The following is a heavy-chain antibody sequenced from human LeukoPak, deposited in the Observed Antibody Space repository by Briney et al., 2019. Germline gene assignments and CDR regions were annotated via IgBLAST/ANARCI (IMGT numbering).Heavy chain of an antibody. Sequence: SGPTLVHPTQTLTLTCTFSGFSLSTSGMCVSWIRQPPGKDLEWLARIDRYDDKYYSTSLKTRLTISKNTSKNQEVLTMTNMDPVDTATYYCARMVVDSSGWYGDYWGQGTLVTVSS. CDR3: ARMVVDSSGWYGDY. V-gene: IGHV2-70*11. J-gene: IGHJ4*02. CDR1: GFSLSTSGMC. CDR2: IDRYDDK. D-gene: IGHD6-19*01.